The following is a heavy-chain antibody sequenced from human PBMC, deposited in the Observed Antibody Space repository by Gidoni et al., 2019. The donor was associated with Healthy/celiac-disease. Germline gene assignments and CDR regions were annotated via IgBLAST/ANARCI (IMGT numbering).Heavy chain of an antibody. D-gene: IGHD3-3*01. Sequence: QVQLQESGPGLVKPSETLSLTSTAPGGSISSYYWSWIRQPPGKGLEWIGYIYYSGSTNYNPSLKSRVTISVDTSKNQFSLKLSSVTAADTAVYYCARDGRILERKNGYYYGMDVWGQGTTVTVSS. V-gene: IGHV4-59*01. CDR3: ARDGRILERKNGYYYGMDV. CDR2: IYYSGST. J-gene: IGHJ6*02. CDR1: GGSISSYY.